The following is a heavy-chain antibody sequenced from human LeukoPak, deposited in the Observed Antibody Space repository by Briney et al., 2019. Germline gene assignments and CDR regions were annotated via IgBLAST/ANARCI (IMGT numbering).Heavy chain of an antibody. D-gene: IGHD6-13*01. Sequence: GGSLRLSCAASGFTFSSYAMHWVRQAPGKGLEWVAVISYDGSNKYYADSVKGRFTISRDNSKNTLHLQMNSLRAEDTAVYYCARDAYSSSRLDYWGQGTLVTVSS. J-gene: IGHJ4*02. CDR1: GFTFSSYA. CDR2: ISYDGSNK. V-gene: IGHV3-30*04. CDR3: ARDAYSSSRLDY.